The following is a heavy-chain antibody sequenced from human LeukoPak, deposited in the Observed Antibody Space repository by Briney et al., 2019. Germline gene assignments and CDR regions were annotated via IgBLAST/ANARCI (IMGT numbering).Heavy chain of an antibody. CDR1: GGTFNSYD. V-gene: IGHV1-69*13. D-gene: IGHD1-1*01. Sequence: SVKVSCKASGGTFNSYDISWVRQAPGQGLEWMGGIIPIFGTANYAQKFQGRVTITADESMSTAYMELSSLRSEDTAVYYCANRRRASRGYGMDVWGQGITVTVSS. J-gene: IGHJ6*02. CDR2: IIPIFGTA. CDR3: ANRRRASRGYGMDV.